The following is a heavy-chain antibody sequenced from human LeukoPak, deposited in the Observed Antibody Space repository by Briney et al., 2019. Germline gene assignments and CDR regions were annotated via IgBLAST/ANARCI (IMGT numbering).Heavy chain of an antibody. J-gene: IGHJ6*02. D-gene: IGHD2-2*02. CDR3: ARERCSSTSCYTESDYGMDV. V-gene: IGHV3-33*01. CDR2: IWYDGSNK. CDR1: GFTFSSYG. Sequence: GGSLRLSCAASGFTFSSYGMHWVRQAPGKGLEWVAVIWYDGSNKYYADSVKGRFTISRDNSKNTLYLQMNSLRAEDTAVYYRARERCSSTSCYTESDYGMDVWGQGTTVTVSS.